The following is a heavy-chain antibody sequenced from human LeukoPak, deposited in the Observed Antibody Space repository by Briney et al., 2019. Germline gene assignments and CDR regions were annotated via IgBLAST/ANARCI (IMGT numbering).Heavy chain of an antibody. CDR1: GYTLTGYY. Sequence: ASVKVSCKASGYTLTGYYMHWVRQAPGQGLEWMGWINPNSGGTNYAQKLQGRVTMTTDTSTSTAYMELRSLRSDDTAVYYCARGKLSYCGGDCYLDLSYWGQGTLVTVSS. CDR3: ARGKLSYCGGDCYLDLSY. J-gene: IGHJ4*02. D-gene: IGHD2-21*02. V-gene: IGHV1-2*02. CDR2: INPNSGGT.